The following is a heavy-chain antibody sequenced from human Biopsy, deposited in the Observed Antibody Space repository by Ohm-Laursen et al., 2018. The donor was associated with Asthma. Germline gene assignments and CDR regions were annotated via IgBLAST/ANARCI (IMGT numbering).Heavy chain of an antibody. CDR2: ISGSGGST. D-gene: IGHD5-24*01. V-gene: IGHV3-23*01. CDR3: AKESRRDGYNRRNYYFDY. Sequence: SLRLSCAASGFSVSSYGMSWVRQAPGKGLEWVSAISGSGGSTYYADSVKGRFTISRDNSKNTLYLQMNSLRAEDTAVYYCAKESRRDGYNRRNYYFDYWGQGTLVTVSS. J-gene: IGHJ4*02. CDR1: GFSVSSYG.